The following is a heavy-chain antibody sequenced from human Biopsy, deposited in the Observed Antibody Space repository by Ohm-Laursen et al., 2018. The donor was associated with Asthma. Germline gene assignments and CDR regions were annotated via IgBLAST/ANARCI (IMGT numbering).Heavy chain of an antibody. CDR1: GGTFNTYV. CDR3: ARKAGSCISRTCYSLDF. Sequence: SSVKVSCKPLGGTFNTYVIGWVRQAPGQGLEWMGGINSVFGTTTYPQKFQDRVTITAGDSTSTVYMELSSLRSEDTGVYYCARKAGSCISRTCYSLDFWGQGTLVTVSS. D-gene: IGHD2-2*01. V-gene: IGHV1-69*01. CDR2: INSVFGTT. J-gene: IGHJ4*02.